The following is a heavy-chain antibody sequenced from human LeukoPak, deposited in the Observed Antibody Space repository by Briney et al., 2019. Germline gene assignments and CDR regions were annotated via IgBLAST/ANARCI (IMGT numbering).Heavy chain of an antibody. CDR2: INPNSGDT. J-gene: IGHJ4*02. D-gene: IGHD2-2*01. Sequence: GASVTVSCKASGYTFTGYHMHWVRQAPGQGLEWMGRINPNSGDTNNAQKFQGRVTMTRDTSISTAYMDLSRLTSDDTAVYYCARDYCSSTSCLFDYWGQGTLVTVSS. V-gene: IGHV1-2*06. CDR3: ARDYCSSTSCLFDY. CDR1: GYTFTGYH.